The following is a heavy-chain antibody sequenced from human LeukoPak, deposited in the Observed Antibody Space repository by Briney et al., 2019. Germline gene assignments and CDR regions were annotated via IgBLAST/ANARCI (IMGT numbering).Heavy chain of an antibody. CDR2: IFYRESFSYGGTT. J-gene: IGHJ4*02. V-gene: IGHV4-59*08. Sequence: SETLSLTCSVSGVSISGYYWIWIRQSPGRGLEYIGSIFYRESFSYGGTTFYNPSLQSRVTISVDTSKDAFSLRLTSVTAADTAVYYCARQISGNKDYWGQGTLVTVSS. CDR1: GVSISGYY. D-gene: IGHD1/OR15-1a*01. CDR3: ARQISGNKDY.